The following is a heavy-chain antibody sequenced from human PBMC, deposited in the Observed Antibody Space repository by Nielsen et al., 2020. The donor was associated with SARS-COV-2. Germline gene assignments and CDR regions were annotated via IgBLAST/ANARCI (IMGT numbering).Heavy chain of an antibody. J-gene: IGHJ4*02. CDR3: VYQLPTGLLDY. D-gene: IGHD2-2*01. Sequence: SVKVSCKASGGTFSTNAINWVRQAPGQGLEWMGGIIPIFGKADYAQKSQGRVTITADESTNTAYMELRSLRSDDTAVYYCVYQLPTGLLDYWGQGTLVTVSS. V-gene: IGHV1-69*13. CDR1: GGTFSTNA. CDR2: IIPIFGKA.